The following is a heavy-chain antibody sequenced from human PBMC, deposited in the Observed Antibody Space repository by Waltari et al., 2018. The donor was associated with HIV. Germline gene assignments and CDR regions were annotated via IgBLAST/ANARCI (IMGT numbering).Heavy chain of an antibody. V-gene: IGHV1-69*02. J-gene: IGHJ4*02. CDR3: ATARETMGVDFDY. CDR1: GGTFLSYS. CDR2: RVPMSDKP. D-gene: IGHD3-10*01. Sequence: QVQLVQSGAEVRRPGSSVKVSCKASGGTFLSYSINWVRQAPGQGLEWMGRRVPMSDKPNYAQKFRSRVTITADKSTSTAYMELNNLRFGDTAVYYCATARETMGVDFDYWGQGTLVAVSS.